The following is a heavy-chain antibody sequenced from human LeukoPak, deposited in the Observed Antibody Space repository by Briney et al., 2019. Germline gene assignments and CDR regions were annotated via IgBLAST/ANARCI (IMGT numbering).Heavy chain of an antibody. Sequence: PGGSLRISCVASGFTVSSNYRSWVRQAPGKGLEWVSIIYSDGSKYYADSVKGRFTISRDTSKNTLYLQMNSLGAEDTAVYYCAKGGSDSWYGAFDIWGQGTMVTVSS. J-gene: IGHJ3*02. V-gene: IGHV3-53*01. CDR1: GFTVSSNY. D-gene: IGHD6-13*01. CDR2: IYSDGSK. CDR3: AKGGSDSWYGAFDI.